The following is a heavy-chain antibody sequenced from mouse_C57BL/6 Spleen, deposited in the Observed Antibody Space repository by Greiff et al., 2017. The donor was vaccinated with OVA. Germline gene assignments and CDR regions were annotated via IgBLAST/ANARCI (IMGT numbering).Heavy chain of an antibody. J-gene: IGHJ2*01. CDR2: IDPSDSYT. CDR3: ARGDYYGSSYGFDY. V-gene: IGHV1-59*01. CDR1: GYTFTSYW. D-gene: IGHD1-1*01. Sequence: VQLQQPGAELVRPGTSVKLSCKASGYTFTSYWMHWVKQRPGQGLEWIGVIDPSDSYTNYNQKFKGKATLTVDTSSSTAYMQLSSLTSEDSAVYYCARGDYYGSSYGFDYWGQGTTLTVSS.